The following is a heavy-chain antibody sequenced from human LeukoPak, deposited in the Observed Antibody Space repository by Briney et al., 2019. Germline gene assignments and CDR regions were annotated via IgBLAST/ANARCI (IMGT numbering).Heavy chain of an antibody. J-gene: IGHJ4*02. V-gene: IGHV3-23*01. CDR2: ISGGGTT. Sequence: PGGSLRLSCAASGFTFSSDAMSWVRQAPGKGLEWVSTISGGGTTYFSDSVKGRFTISRDNSKNTLFLQMNSLRAEDTAVYYCAKASTFGELNRPFDYWGQGTLVTVSS. CDR1: GFTFSSDA. D-gene: IGHD3-10*01. CDR3: AKASTFGELNRPFDY.